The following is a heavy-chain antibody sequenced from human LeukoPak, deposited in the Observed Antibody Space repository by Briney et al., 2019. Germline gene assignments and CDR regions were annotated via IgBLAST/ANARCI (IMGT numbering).Heavy chain of an antibody. Sequence: PGGSLRLSCAASGFIFSSYAMSWVRQAPGKGLEWVSAISGSGGGTYYADSVKGRFTISRDNSKNTLYLQMNSLRAEDTAVYYCYIQDGYKSLDYWGQGTLVTVSS. CDR1: GFIFSSYA. CDR3: YIQDGYKSLDY. J-gene: IGHJ4*02. CDR2: ISGSGGGT. V-gene: IGHV3-23*01. D-gene: IGHD5-24*01.